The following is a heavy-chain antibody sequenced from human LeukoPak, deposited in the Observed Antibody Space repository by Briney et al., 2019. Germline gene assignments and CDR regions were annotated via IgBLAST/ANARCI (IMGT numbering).Heavy chain of an antibody. D-gene: IGHD6-13*01. CDR3: ARCEVGSWYDYFDY. CDR2: INSDGSST. V-gene: IGHV3-74*01. Sequence: GGSLRLSCAASGFTFSSYWMHWVRQVLGKGLVWVSRINSDGSSTSYADSVEGRFTISRDNAKNTLYLQMNSLRAEDTAVYYCARCEVGSWYDYFDYWGQGTLVTVSS. CDR1: GFTFSSYW. J-gene: IGHJ4*02.